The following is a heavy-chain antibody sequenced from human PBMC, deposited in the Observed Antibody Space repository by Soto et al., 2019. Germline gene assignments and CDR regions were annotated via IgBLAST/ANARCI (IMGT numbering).Heavy chain of an antibody. Sequence: GGSLRLSCAASGFTFSTYAMSWVRQAPGKGLEWVSGISGSGGSTYYADSVKGRFTISRDNSKKPLYLQMNSLRAEDTAVYYCAKDKYCSGGSCYSDYWGQGTLVTVSS. CDR3: AKDKYCSGGSCYSDY. J-gene: IGHJ4*03. CDR2: ISGSGGST. V-gene: IGHV3-23*01. CDR1: GFTFSTYA. D-gene: IGHD2-15*01.